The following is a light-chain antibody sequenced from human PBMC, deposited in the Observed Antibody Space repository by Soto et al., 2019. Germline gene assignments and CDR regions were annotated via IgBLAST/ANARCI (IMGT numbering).Light chain of an antibody. V-gene: IGKV1-13*02. J-gene: IGKJ5*01. CDR1: QDIRGA. Sequence: AIQVTQSPSSLSASVGDRVTITCRASQDIRGALAWYQQKPGKAPNLLIYDVSTLESGVPSRFSGSGSGTECTLTISSLQPEDFGTFYCQQFNSYPITFGHGTRLEIK. CDR3: QQFNSYPIT. CDR2: DVS.